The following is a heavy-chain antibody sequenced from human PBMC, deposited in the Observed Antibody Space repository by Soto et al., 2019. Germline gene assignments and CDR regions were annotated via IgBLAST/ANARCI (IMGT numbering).Heavy chain of an antibody. V-gene: IGHV3-30*18. CDR3: AKGDYGGNSHTFYI. Sequence: QVQLVESGGGVVQPGRSLRLSCAASGFTFSGYGMHWVRQAPGKGLEWVAVISYDGSNKYYADSVKGRLTISRDNSQNTLYLQMNSLRAEYTAVYYCAKGDYGGNSHTFYIWGQGTMVTVSS. CDR2: ISYDGSNK. CDR1: GFTFSGYG. J-gene: IGHJ3*02. D-gene: IGHD4-17*01.